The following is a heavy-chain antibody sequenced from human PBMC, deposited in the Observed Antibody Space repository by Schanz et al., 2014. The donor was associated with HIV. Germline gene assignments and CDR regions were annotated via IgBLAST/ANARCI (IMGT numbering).Heavy chain of an antibody. V-gene: IGHV3-23*01. D-gene: IGHD6-13*01. CDR2: ISGSGIST. CDR1: GFTFSSYA. CDR3: ARETSGFSTSWPPRYHYYGMDV. Sequence: EVQLLESGGGLVQPGGSLRLSCTASGFTFSSYAMSWVRQAPGKGLEWVSAISGSGISTYYADSVKGRFTISRDNSKNTLYLQMNSLRAEDTAVYYCARETSGFSTSWPPRYHYYGMDVWGQGTTVTVSS. J-gene: IGHJ6*02.